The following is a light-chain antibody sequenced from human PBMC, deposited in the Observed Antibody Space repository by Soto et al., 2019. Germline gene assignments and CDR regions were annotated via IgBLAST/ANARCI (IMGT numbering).Light chain of an antibody. Sequence: QSVLTQPASVSGSPGQSITISCTGTSSDVGGYNYVSWYQQHPGKAPKLMIYEVSNRPSGVSNRFSGSKSGNTASLTISGLQAADEADYDCSSYTSSHTWVFGGGTKLTVL. V-gene: IGLV2-14*01. CDR3: SSYTSSHTWV. CDR2: EVS. J-gene: IGLJ3*02. CDR1: SSDVGGYNY.